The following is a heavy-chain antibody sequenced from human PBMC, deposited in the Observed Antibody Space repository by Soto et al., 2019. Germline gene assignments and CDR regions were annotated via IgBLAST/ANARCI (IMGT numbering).Heavy chain of an antibody. J-gene: IGHJ2*01. CDR2: IYYSGST. CDR1: GGSISSGDYY. Sequence: QVQLQESGPGLVKPSQTLSLTCTVSGGSISSGDYYWSWIRQPPGKGLEWIGYIYYSGSTYYNPSLKSRVTISVDTSKNQFSLKLSSVTAADTAVYYCARDWIGNWADWYFYLWGRGTLVTVSS. CDR3: ARDWIGNWADWYFYL. V-gene: IGHV4-30-4*01. D-gene: IGHD7-27*01.